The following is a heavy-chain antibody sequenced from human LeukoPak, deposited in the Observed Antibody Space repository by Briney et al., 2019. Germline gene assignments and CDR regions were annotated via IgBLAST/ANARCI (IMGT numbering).Heavy chain of an antibody. V-gene: IGHV3-21*04. Sequence: GGSLRLSCAASGFTFSSYSMNWVRQAPGKGLEWVSSISSSSSYIYYADSVKGRFTISRDNSKNTLYLQMNSLRAEDTAVYYCAKERARGDYDLDYWGQGTLVTVSS. D-gene: IGHD4-17*01. CDR2: ISSSSSYI. CDR1: GFTFSSYS. CDR3: AKERARGDYDLDY. J-gene: IGHJ4*02.